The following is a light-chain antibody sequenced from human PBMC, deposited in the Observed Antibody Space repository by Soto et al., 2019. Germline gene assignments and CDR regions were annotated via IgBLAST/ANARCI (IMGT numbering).Light chain of an antibody. CDR3: SSFASTHTYV. CDR2: EVN. Sequence: QSALTHPASVSGSPGQSITISCTGTSSDVAFYNHVSWYQQHPGKAPKLLIYEVNNRPSGVSHRFSGSKSGNTASLTISGLQAEDEADYYCSSFASTHTYVFGTATKLTVL. J-gene: IGLJ1*01. CDR1: SSDVAFYNH. V-gene: IGLV2-14*01.